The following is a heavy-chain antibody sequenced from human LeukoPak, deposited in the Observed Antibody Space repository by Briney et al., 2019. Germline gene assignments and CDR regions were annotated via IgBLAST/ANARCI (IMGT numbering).Heavy chain of an antibody. V-gene: IGHV4-61*02. D-gene: IGHD3-22*01. CDR3: ARASYSYDINGWVPFDY. CDR1: GASISSGNDY. J-gene: IGHJ4*02. CDR2: VYTGGST. Sequence: PSETLSLTCTVSGASISSGNDYWSWIRQPAGKGLEWIGRVYTGGSTNYNPSLKSRVTLSVDTSKNQFSLRLSSVTAADTAVYYCARASYSYDINGWVPFDYWGQGTLVTVSS.